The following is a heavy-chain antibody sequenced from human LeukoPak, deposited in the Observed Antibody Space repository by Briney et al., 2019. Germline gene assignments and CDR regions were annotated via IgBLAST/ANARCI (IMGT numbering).Heavy chain of an antibody. CDR3: ARGGLYSSAFLYNDY. J-gene: IGHJ4*02. Sequence: GASVKVSCKASGYTFTSYDITWVRQATGQGLEWMGWMNPNSGNTGYAQKFQGRVTMTRNTSISTAYMGLSSLRSEDTAVYYCARGGLYSSAFLYNDYWGQGTLVTVSS. V-gene: IGHV1-8*01. D-gene: IGHD3-22*01. CDR2: MNPNSGNT. CDR1: GYTFTSYD.